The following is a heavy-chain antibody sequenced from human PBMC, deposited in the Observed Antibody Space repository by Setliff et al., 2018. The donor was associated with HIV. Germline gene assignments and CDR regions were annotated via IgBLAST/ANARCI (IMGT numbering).Heavy chain of an antibody. D-gene: IGHD3-10*01. V-gene: IGHV3-48*03. Sequence: GGSLRLSCAASGFTFSSYEMDWFCQAPGKGLEWVSYITGSSDTIYYADSVKGRFTISRDNAKNSLYLQMNTLRAEDTAVYYCAYYSLGNFYLGYYYYHGMDVWGQGTTVTVSS. CDR2: ITGSSDTI. CDR1: GFTFSSYE. J-gene: IGHJ6*02. CDR3: AYYSLGNFYLGYYYYHGMDV.